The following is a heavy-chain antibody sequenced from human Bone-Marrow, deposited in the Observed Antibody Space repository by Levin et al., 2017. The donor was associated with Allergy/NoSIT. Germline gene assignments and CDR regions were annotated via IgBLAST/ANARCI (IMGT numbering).Heavy chain of an antibody. V-gene: IGHV3-43D*03. Sequence: SCAASGFTFDDYAMHWVRQAPGKGLEWVSLVSWDGGSAYYADSVKGRFTISRDNSKNSLYLQMHTLRAEDTALYYCAKDKLSHAPSGIDYWGQGTLVTVSS. CDR3: AKDKLSHAPSGIDY. CDR2: VSWDGGSA. D-gene: IGHD3-10*01. J-gene: IGHJ4*02. CDR1: GFTFDDYA.